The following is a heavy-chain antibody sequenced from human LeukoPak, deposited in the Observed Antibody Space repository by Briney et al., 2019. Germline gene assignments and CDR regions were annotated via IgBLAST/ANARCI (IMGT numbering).Heavy chain of an antibody. CDR3: ATDRGSGWLRSFDY. D-gene: IGHD6-19*01. CDR2: FDPEDGET. Sequence: ASVKVSCKVSGYTLTELSMHWVRQAPGKGLEWMGGFDPEDGETIYAQKFQGRVTMTEDTSTDIAYMELSSLRSEDTAVYYCATDRGSGWLRSFDYWGQGTLVTVSS. J-gene: IGHJ4*02. CDR1: GYTLTELS. V-gene: IGHV1-24*01.